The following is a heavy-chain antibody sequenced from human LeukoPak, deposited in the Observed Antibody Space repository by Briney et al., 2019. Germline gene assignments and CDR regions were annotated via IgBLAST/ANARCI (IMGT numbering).Heavy chain of an antibody. J-gene: IGHJ4*02. Sequence: ASVKVSCKASGYTFTGYYMHWVRQAPAQGLEWMGWINPNSGDTNYAQKFQGRVTMTRDTSISTAYMELSRLRSDDTAVYYCARQVRDFGGLEYWGQGSLVTVSS. CDR3: ARQVRDFGGLEY. CDR1: GYTFTGYY. CDR2: INPNSGDT. V-gene: IGHV1-2*02. D-gene: IGHD3-10*01.